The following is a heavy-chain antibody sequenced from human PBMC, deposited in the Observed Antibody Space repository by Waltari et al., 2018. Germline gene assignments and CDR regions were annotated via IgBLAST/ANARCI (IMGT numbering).Heavy chain of an antibody. D-gene: IGHD2-21*01. V-gene: IGHV4-34*01. CDR2: IHYSGST. J-gene: IGHJ4*01. Sequence: QVQLHQWGAGQLKPSETLSLTCAVSGESFLGYFWIWIRQSPGKGLEWLGSIHYSGSTNYHPTLESRLSLSVDTTKKRFSLSLTSVTAADAALYFCARYGEVPASYFFDYWGQGTLVTVSS. CDR1: GESFLGYF. CDR3: ARYGEVPASYFFDY.